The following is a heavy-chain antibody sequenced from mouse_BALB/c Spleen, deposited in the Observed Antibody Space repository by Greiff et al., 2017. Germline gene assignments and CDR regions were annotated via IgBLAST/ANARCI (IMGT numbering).Heavy chain of an antibody. CDR1: GFTFSDYY. J-gene: IGHJ3*01. D-gene: IGHD2-4*01. Sequence: EVKLVESGGGLVKPGGSLKLSCAASGFTFSDYYMYWVRQTPEKRLEWVATISDGGSYTYYPDSVKGRFTISRDNAKNKLYLQMSSLKSEDTAMYDCARGCDYGGGWFAYWGQGTLVTVSA. CDR2: ISDGGSYT. V-gene: IGHV5-4*02. CDR3: ARGCDYGGGWFAY.